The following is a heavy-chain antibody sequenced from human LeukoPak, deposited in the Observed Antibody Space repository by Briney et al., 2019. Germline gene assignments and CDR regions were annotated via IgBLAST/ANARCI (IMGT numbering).Heavy chain of an antibody. J-gene: IGHJ6*03. D-gene: IGHD3-3*01. CDR3: ARHSTNYDFWSGYDYYYYMDV. CDR1: GFTFSSYC. V-gene: IGHV3-7*01. Sequence: GGSLRLSCAASGFTFSSYCMSWVRQAPGKGLEWVAKIKEDGTEKDYVASVKGRFTISRDNAKNSLYLQMNGLRADDTAVYYCARHSTNYDFWSGYDYYYYMDVWGKGTAVTVSS. CDR2: IKEDGTEK.